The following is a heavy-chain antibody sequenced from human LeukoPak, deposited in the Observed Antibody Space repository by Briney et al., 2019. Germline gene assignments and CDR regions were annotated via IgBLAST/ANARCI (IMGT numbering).Heavy chain of an antibody. V-gene: IGHV3-23*01. D-gene: IGHD2-15*01. J-gene: IGHJ4*02. CDR3: AKSGLNRFDY. Sequence: GGSLRLSCVGSGFTFNTYAMSWVRQAPGKGLEWVSTISGSGGRASTDYADSVKGRFTISRDNSKNTLYLQMNSLRVEDTAVYYCAKSGLNRFDYWGQGTLVTVSS. CDR2: ISGSGGRAST. CDR1: GFTFNTYA.